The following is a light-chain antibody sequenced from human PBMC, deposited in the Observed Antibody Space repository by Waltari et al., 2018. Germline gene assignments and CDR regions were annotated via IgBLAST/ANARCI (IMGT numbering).Light chain of an antibody. CDR3: AAWDDSLNGVV. Sequence: QSVLTQPPSASGTPGQRVTISCSGSSSNIGSNTVNWYQQLPGTAPQLLSYSTNQRPAGVPDRFSGAKAGTSASLAISGHQSEDEADYYCAAWDDSLNGVVFGGGTKLTVL. CDR2: STN. V-gene: IGLV1-44*01. J-gene: IGLJ2*01. CDR1: SSNIGSNT.